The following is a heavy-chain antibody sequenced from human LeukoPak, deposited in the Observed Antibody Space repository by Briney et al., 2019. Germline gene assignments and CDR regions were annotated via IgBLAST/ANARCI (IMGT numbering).Heavy chain of an antibody. V-gene: IGHV5-51*01. CDR1: GYSFTNYW. J-gene: IGHJ5*02. CDR2: IYPGDSNT. Sequence: GESLKISCKGSGYSFTNYWIVWVRQMPGRGLEYMGFIYPGDSNTRYSPSFQGQVTISADKSISTAYLQWSSLKASDTAMYYCARHRISDYDSGVSWCDPWGQGTLVTVSS. CDR3: ARHRISDYDSGVSWCDP. D-gene: IGHD5-12*01.